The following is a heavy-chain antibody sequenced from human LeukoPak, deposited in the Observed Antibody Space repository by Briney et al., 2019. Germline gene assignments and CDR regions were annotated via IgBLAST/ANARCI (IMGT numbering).Heavy chain of an antibody. CDR3: ARQEYYGSGSYYSPFDF. CDR1: GGSISSSGYY. V-gene: IGHV4-39*01. CDR2: IYYTGST. D-gene: IGHD3-10*01. Sequence: SETLSLTCTVSGGSISSSGYYWGWIRQPPGKGLEWIGSIYYTGSTLYNPSLRSRVTISVDTSKNQFSLKLNSVTAAATAVYYCARQEYYGSGSYYSPFDFWGQGTLVTVSS. J-gene: IGHJ4*02.